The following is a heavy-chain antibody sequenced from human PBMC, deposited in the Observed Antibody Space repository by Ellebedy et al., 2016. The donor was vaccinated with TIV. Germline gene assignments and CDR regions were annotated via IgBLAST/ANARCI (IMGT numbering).Heavy chain of an antibody. Sequence: GGSLRLSXVVSGFTFRSYWMHWVRQAPGKGLVWVSRINSDGSSTNYADSVKGRFTISRDNAKNTLCLQMNSLRAEDTAVYYCARDWDSPGDYYMDVWGKGTTVTVSS. CDR2: INSDGSST. CDR3: ARDWDSPGDYYMDV. D-gene: IGHD1-26*01. CDR1: GFTFRSYW. J-gene: IGHJ6*03. V-gene: IGHV3-74*01.